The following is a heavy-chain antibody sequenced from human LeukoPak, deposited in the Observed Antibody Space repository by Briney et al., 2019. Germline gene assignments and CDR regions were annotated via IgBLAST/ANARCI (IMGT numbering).Heavy chain of an antibody. V-gene: IGHV3-74*01. J-gene: IGHJ4*02. D-gene: IGHD2-15*01. CDR3: ASRIPYDRRSY. CDR1: GFTFSSYW. CDR2: ISSDGSST. Sequence: GGSLRLSCAASGFTFSSYWMHWVRQAPGKGLVWVSRISSDGSSTDYADSVKGRFTISRDNAKNTLYLQMNSLRAEDTAVYYCASRIPYDRRSYWGQGTLVTVSS.